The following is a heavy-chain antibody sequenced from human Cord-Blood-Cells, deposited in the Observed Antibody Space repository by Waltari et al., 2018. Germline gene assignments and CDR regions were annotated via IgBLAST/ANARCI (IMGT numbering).Heavy chain of an antibody. V-gene: IGHV1-69*01. CDR3: ARGSRRYDSSGYYPYYFDY. D-gene: IGHD3-22*01. CDR2: IIPIFGTA. Sequence: QVQLVQSGAEVKKPGSSVKVSCKASGGTFSSYAISWVRQAPGQGLEWMGGIIPIFGTANYAQKFQGRVTITADESTSTAYMELSSLGSEDTAVYYCARGSRRYDSSGYYPYYFDYWGQGTLVTVSS. CDR1: GGTFSSYA. J-gene: IGHJ4*02.